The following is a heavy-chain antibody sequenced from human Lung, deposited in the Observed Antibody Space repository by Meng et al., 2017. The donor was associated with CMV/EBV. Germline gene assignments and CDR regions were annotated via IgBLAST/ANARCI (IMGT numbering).Heavy chain of an antibody. J-gene: IGHJ3*02. D-gene: IGHD3-3*01. CDR2: ISYDGSNK. CDR1: GFTFSSYA. V-gene: IGHV3-30*04. Sequence: GESLKISCAASGFTFSSYAMHWVRQAPGKGLEWVAVISYDGSNKYYADSVKGRFTISRDNSKNSLYLQMNSLRAEDTAVYYCARDGSFWSGYYAPVAFDIWGQGTMVTVSS. CDR3: ARDGSFWSGYYAPVAFDI.